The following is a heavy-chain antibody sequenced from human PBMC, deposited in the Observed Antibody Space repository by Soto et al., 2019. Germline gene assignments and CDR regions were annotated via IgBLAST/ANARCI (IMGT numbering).Heavy chain of an antibody. V-gene: IGHV4-4*02. J-gene: IGHJ5*02. D-gene: IGHD2-15*01. Sequence: SETLSLTCAASGGSISSSNWWSWVRQPPGKGLEWIGEIYHSGSTNYNPSLKSRVTISVDKSKNQFSLKLGSVTAADTAVYYCARAVGGYCSGGSCYVRWANWFDPWGQGTLVTVSS. CDR2: IYHSGST. CDR1: GGSISSSNW. CDR3: ARAVGGYCSGGSCYVRWANWFDP.